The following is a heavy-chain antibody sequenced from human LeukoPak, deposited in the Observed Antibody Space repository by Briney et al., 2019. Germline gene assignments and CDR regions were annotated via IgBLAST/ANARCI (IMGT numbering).Heavy chain of an antibody. D-gene: IGHD2-8*02. CDR2: INWDSTST. CDR3: ARDLKYCTGGMCYFTAVADS. CDR1: GFIFDHFG. J-gene: IGHJ4*02. Sequence: GGSLRLSCATSGFIFDHFGMNWVRQVPGKGLEWVSGINWDSTSTNYVDSVRGRFTISRDNAKNSQYLQMNSLRVEDTASYYCARDLKYCTGGMCYFTAVADSWGQGTLVTVSS. V-gene: IGHV3-20*04.